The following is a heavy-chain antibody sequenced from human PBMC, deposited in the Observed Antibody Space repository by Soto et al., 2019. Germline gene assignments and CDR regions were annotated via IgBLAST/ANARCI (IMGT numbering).Heavy chain of an antibody. CDR1: GFTFNTYA. D-gene: IGHD3-22*01. CDR3: AKDYYDSNGYYHVYYFDS. V-gene: IGHV3-23*01. J-gene: IGHJ4*02. CDR2: ISGRDGST. Sequence: EVQLMESGGGLVQPGGSLSLSCAASGFTFNTYAMSWVRQAPGKGLEWVSTISGRDGSTYYADSVKGRFSISRDNSKNTLYLQMNSLRVEDTAIYYCAKDYYDSNGYYHVYYFDSWGQGTLVSVSS.